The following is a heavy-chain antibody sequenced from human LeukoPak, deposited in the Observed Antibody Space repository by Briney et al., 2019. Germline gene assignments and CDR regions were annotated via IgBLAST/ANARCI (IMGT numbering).Heavy chain of an antibody. CDR2: INHSGST. D-gene: IGHD3-9*01. Sequence: AETLSLTCAVYVGSFSGYYWSWIRQPPGKGLEWIGQINHSGSTNYNPSLKSRVTISVGTSKNQFSLKLSSVTAADTAVYYCASSLTGYYTHFDYWGQGTLATVSS. V-gene: IGHV4-34*01. J-gene: IGHJ4*02. CDR3: ASSLTGYYTHFDY. CDR1: VGSFSGYY.